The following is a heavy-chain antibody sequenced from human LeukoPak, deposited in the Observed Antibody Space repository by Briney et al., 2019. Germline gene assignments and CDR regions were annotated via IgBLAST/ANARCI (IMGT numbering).Heavy chain of an antibody. CDR3: ARGIGTVMYYYYYYGMDV. CDR2: INHSGST. Sequence: SETLSLTCAVYGGSFSGYYWSWIRQPPGKGLEWIGEINHSGSTNYNPSLKSRVTISVDTSKNQFSLKLSSVTAADTAVYYCARGIGTVMYYYYYYGMDVWGQGTMVTVSS. J-gene: IGHJ6*02. V-gene: IGHV4-34*01. D-gene: IGHD4-17*01. CDR1: GGSFSGYY.